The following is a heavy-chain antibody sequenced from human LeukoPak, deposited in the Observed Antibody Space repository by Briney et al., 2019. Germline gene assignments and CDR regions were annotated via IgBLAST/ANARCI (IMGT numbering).Heavy chain of an antibody. Sequence: GGSLRLSCAASGFTFSSYAMSWVRQAPGKGLEWVSAISGSGGSTYYADSVKGRFTISRDNSKNTLYLQMNSLRAEDTAVYYCARVTPYYYDSSGENIDYWGQGTLVTVSS. D-gene: IGHD3-22*01. CDR2: ISGSGGST. CDR3: ARVTPYYYDSSGENIDY. CDR1: GFTFSSYA. J-gene: IGHJ4*02. V-gene: IGHV3-23*01.